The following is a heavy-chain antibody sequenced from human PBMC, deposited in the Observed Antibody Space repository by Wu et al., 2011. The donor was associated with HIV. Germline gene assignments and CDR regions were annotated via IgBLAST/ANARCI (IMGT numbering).Heavy chain of an antibody. CDR2: IIPIFGTG. CDR1: RGTFSSYV. CDR3: ARDSAQSVVGTNWFDP. V-gene: IGHV1-69*05. D-gene: IGHD1-1*01. Sequence: QVQLLQSGAEVKKPGSSVKVSCKASRGTFSSYVISWVRQAPGQGLEWMGGIIPIFGTGKYAQKFRGRVTITTDESTRTVSMELSSLRSEDTAVYYCARDSAQSVVGTNWFDPWGQGTLVTVSS. J-gene: IGHJ5*02.